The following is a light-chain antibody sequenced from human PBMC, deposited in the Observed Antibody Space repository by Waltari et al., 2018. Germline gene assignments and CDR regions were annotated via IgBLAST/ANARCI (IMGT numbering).Light chain of an antibody. Sequence: QSALTQPPSASGTPGQTVTISCSGGNSNIGSNVVNWYQQVPGTAPKLLIYSNTYRPSGVPDRFSGSKSGTSASLAISGLQSDDEGDYYCATWDDRLTGVVFGGGTKVTVL. CDR3: ATWDDRLTGVV. CDR1: NSNIGSNV. CDR2: SNT. V-gene: IGLV1-44*01. J-gene: IGLJ2*01.